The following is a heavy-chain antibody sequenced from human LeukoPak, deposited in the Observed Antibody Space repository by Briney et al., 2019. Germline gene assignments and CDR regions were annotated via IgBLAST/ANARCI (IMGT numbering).Heavy chain of an antibody. CDR3: ARGLRYYGSGSYPFDY. D-gene: IGHD3-10*01. CDR1: GGSISSYY. CDR2: IYYSGST. V-gene: IGHV4-59*01. Sequence: SETLSLTCTVSGGSISSYYWSWIRQPPGKGLEWIGYIYYSGSTNYNPSLKSRVTISVDTSKNQFSLKLSSVTAADTAVYYCARGLRYYGSGSYPFDYWGQGTLVTVSS. J-gene: IGHJ4*02.